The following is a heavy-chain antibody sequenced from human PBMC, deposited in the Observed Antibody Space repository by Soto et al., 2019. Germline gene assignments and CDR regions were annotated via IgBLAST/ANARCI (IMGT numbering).Heavy chain of an antibody. CDR1: GFTFRAAG. V-gene: IGHV3-33*01. CDR2: LWYDGSRK. D-gene: IGHD6-6*01. CDR3: ARDLSRPSSSCKNDAFKL. J-gene: IGHJ3*01. Sequence: QVQVVESGGGMVQPGRSLRLSCEVSGFTFRAAGMHWVRQAPGKGPEWVAVLWYDGSRKFYADSVRGRFTISRDDFRNTLYLDMNSLRAEDTDIYYCARDLSRPSSSCKNDAFKLWGQGTLVTVSS.